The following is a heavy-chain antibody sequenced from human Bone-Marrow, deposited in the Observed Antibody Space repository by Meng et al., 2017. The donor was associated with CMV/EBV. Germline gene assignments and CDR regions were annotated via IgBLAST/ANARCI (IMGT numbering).Heavy chain of an antibody. Sequence: GSLRLSCAVYGGSFSGYYWSWIRQPPGKGLEWIGEINHSGSTNYNPSLKSRVTISVDTSKNQFSLKLSSVTAADTAVYYCARASIFGVPNWFDPWGQGTLVTVS. CDR1: GGSFSGYY. D-gene: IGHD3-3*01. V-gene: IGHV4-34*01. CDR2: INHSGST. J-gene: IGHJ5*02. CDR3: ARASIFGVPNWFDP.